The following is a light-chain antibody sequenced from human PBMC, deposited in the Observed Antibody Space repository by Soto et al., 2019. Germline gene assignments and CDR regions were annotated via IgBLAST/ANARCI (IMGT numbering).Light chain of an antibody. CDR1: QVIGDT. Sequence: EVVMRQSPATLSVSPGEVATLSSRASQVIGDTLSLSQHKPGHTPRLLIYDTSTRATGVPPRFSGSRSATEFTLTINSLQSEDFAVYYCQRYNNWPLTFGGGTKVDIK. CDR2: DTS. CDR3: QRYNNWPLT. V-gene: IGKV3-15*01. J-gene: IGKJ4*01.